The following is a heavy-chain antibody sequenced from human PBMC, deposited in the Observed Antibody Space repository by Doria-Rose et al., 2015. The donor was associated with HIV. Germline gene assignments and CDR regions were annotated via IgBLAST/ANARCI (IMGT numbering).Heavy chain of an antibody. CDR3: ARIKSSRWYHKYYFDF. V-gene: IGHV2-26*01. J-gene: IGHJ4*02. D-gene: IGHD6-13*01. CDR1: GVSLSSPGMG. CDR2: IFSDDER. Sequence: QITLKESGPVLVKPTETLTLTCTVSGVSLSSPGMGVSWIRQPPGKALEWLANIFSDDERSYKTSLKSRLTISRGTSKSQVVLIMTDMDPVYTATYYCARIKSSRWYHKYYFDFWGQGTLVIVSA.